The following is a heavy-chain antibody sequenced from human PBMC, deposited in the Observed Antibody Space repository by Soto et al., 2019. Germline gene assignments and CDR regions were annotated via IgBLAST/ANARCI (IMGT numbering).Heavy chain of an antibody. J-gene: IGHJ6*02. Sequence: GESLKISCAASGFTFSDYYMNWIRQAPGKGLECISYISPSGSTLYQADSVKGRFTISRDNAKNSLYLQMNSLRVEDTAVYYCARDDIAVAGISTYYYYGMDVWGQGTTVTVSS. V-gene: IGHV3-11*01. CDR3: ARDDIAVAGISTYYYYGMDV. CDR1: GFTFSDYY. CDR2: ISPSGSTL. D-gene: IGHD6-19*01.